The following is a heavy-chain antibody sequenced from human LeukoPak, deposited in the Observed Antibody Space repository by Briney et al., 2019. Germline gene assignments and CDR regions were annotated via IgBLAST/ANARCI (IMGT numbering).Heavy chain of an antibody. CDR1: GFTFSSCA. CDR3: AKDLDSTGSWPPEYFQH. J-gene: IGHJ1*01. Sequence: PGGSLRLSCVASGFTFSSCAMSWVRQAPGKGLEWVSLISTSSRTHYADSMKGRFTISRDNSRNTLYLQINSLRAEDTAVYYCAKDLDSTGSWPPEYFQHWGQGSLVTVSA. CDR2: ISTSSRT. V-gene: IGHV3-23*01. D-gene: IGHD3-22*01.